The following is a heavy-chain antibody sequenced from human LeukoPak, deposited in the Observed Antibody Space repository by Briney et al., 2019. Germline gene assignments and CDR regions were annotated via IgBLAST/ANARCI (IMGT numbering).Heavy chain of an antibody. D-gene: IGHD2-15*01. Sequence: ASVKVSCKASGGTFSSYAISWVRQAPGQGLEWMGGIIPIFGTANDAQKFQGRVTITTDESTSTAYMELSSLRSEDTAVYYCARGGGSSSDLFGYGYVYYFDYWGQGTLVTVSS. V-gene: IGHV1-69*05. CDR3: ARGGGSSSDLFGYGYVYYFDY. CDR2: IIPIFGTA. CDR1: GGTFSSYA. J-gene: IGHJ4*02.